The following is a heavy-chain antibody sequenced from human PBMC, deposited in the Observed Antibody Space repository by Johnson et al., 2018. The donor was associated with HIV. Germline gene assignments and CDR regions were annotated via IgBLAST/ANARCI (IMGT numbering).Heavy chain of an antibody. Sequence: VQLVESGGGLVPPGGSLRLSCAASGFTVSSTYMSWVRQAPGKGLEWVSVIYSGGSTYYADSVKGRFTISRDSSKNTLFLQMNSLRADDTAVYYCAKDGAFDIWGQGTMVTVSS. CDR3: AKDGAFDI. V-gene: IGHV3-66*01. CDR2: IYSGGST. CDR1: GFTVSSTY. J-gene: IGHJ3*02.